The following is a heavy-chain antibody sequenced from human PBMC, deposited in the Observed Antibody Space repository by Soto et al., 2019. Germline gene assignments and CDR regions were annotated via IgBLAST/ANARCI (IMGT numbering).Heavy chain of an antibody. J-gene: IGHJ6*02. V-gene: IGHV1-2*04. CDR1: GYTCTGYY. CDR2: INPNSGDT. CDR3: ARDAAAVTKRYYYYGMDV. Sequence: ASVTVSCEASGYTCTGYYIHWLRQARGQGLEWMGWINPNSGDTNYAQKFQGWVTMTRDTSISTAYIELSRLRSDDTAVYYCARDAAAVTKRYYYYGMDVWGQGTTVTVSS. D-gene: IGHD4-4*01.